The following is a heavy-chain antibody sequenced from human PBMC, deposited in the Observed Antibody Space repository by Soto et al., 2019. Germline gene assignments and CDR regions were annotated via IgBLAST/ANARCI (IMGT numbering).Heavy chain of an antibody. J-gene: IGHJ4*02. V-gene: IGHV3-23*01. CDR2: ITFRGDNT. CDR1: GFTFSSYA. D-gene: IGHD1-26*01. Sequence: EVQLLESGGGLVPPGGSLRLSCAASGFTFSSYAMSWVRQAPGEGLEWLAGITFRGDNTYYADSVKGRVTLSRDNSRNRLDLQMNSLKVEDTALYYCAKRGTMGVFDNWGQGTLLTVSS. CDR3: AKRGTMGVFDN.